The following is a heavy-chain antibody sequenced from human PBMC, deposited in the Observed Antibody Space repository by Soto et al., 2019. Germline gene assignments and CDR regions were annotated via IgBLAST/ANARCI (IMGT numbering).Heavy chain of an antibody. CDR2: IIPIFGTA. Sequence: QVQLVQSGAEVKKPGSSVKVSCKASGGTFSSYAISWVRQAPGQGLEWMGGIIPIFGTANYAQKFQGRVTITADESTSTAYMELSSLRSEDTAVYYCARQSPVYYYDSSGYTFDTWGQGTLVTVSS. CDR3: ARQSPVYYYDSSGYTFDT. D-gene: IGHD3-22*01. J-gene: IGHJ5*02. CDR1: GGTFSSYA. V-gene: IGHV1-69*12.